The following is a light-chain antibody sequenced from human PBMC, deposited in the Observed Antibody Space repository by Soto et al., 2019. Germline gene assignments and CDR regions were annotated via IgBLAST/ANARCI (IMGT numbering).Light chain of an antibody. Sequence: DIVMTQSPDSLAVSLGERATINCKSSLSVLYSPNNKNYLAWYQQKPGQPPKLLIYLASTRESGVPDRFSGSGSGTDFTLTISSLQAEDVSVYYCQQYYSSPPTFGQGTKVEIK. CDR1: LSVLYSPNNKNY. CDR3: QQYYSSPPT. CDR2: LAS. J-gene: IGKJ1*01. V-gene: IGKV4-1*01.